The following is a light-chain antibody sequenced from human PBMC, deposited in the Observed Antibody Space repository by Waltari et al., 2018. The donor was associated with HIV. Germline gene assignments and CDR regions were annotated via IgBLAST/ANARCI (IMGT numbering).Light chain of an antibody. CDR2: EGT. V-gene: IGLV2-23*01. J-gene: IGLJ2*01. CDR3: CSFANSRTLG. Sequence: QSALTQPDSVAGSPGQSISISCTGTSSDVGNYNLASWYQKHPGKAHKLVIYEGTKRPSVVSNRFSGSKSGNTASLTISGLQAEDEAHYFCCSFANSRTLGFGGGTKVTVL. CDR1: SSDVGNYNL.